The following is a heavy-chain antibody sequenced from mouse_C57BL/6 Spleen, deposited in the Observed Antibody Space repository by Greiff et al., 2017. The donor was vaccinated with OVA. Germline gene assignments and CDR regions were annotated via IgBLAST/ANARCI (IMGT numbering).Heavy chain of an antibody. CDR1: GFNIKDVY. D-gene: IGHD3-1*01. CDR2: IDPENGDT. Sequence: EVQLQQSGAELVRPGASVKLSCTASGFNIKDVYMHWVKQRPEQGLEWIGWIDPENGDTEYASKFQGKATITADTSSNTAYLQLSSLTSEDTAVYYCTRGLQRGVWGQGTTLTVSS. V-gene: IGHV14-4*01. CDR3: TRGLQRGV. J-gene: IGHJ2*01.